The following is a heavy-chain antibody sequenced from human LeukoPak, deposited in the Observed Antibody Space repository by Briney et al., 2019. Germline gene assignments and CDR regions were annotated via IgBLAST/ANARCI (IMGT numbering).Heavy chain of an antibody. Sequence: GGSLGLSCAASGFTFSSYGMHWVRQAPGKGLEWVAVISYDGSNKYYADSVKGRFTISRDNSKNTLYLQMNSLRAEDTAVYYCAKDLPGSGWSCDSWGQGTLVTVSS. D-gene: IGHD6-19*01. CDR1: GFTFSSYG. CDR3: AKDLPGSGWSCDS. V-gene: IGHV3-30*18. J-gene: IGHJ4*02. CDR2: ISYDGSNK.